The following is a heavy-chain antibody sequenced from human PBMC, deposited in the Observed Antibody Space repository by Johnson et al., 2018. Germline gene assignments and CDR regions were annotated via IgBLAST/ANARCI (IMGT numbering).Heavy chain of an antibody. J-gene: IGHJ6*03. CDR1: GFTFSSYW. CDR2: IKQDGSEK. Sequence: VQLVESGGGLVKPVGSLRLSCAASGFTFSSYWMSWVRQAPGKGLEWVANIKQDGSEKYYVDSVKGRFTISRDNAKNSLYLQMKSLGAEETAVYYCARKAYYYYYMDVWGKGTTVTVSS. CDR3: ARKAYYYYYMDV. V-gene: IGHV3-7*01.